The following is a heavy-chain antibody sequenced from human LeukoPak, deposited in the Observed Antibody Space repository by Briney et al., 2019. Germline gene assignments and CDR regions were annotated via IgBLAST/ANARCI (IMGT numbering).Heavy chain of an antibody. CDR1: GGSISSGDYY. V-gene: IGHV4-30-4*08. CDR3: ARWEWVSYYYMDV. CDR2: IYYSGST. Sequence: SETLSLTCTVSGGSISSGDYYWSWIRQPPGKGLEWIGYIYYSGSTYYNPSLKSRVTISVDTSKNQFSLKLSSVTAADTAVYYCARWEWVSYYYMDVWGKGTTVTVSS. D-gene: IGHD3-3*01. J-gene: IGHJ6*03.